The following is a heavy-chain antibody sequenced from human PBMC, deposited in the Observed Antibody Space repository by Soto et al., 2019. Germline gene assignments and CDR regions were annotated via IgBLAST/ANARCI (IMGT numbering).Heavy chain of an antibody. D-gene: IGHD1-26*01. CDR2: ISSSSSYI. J-gene: IGHJ6*02. CDR1: GFTFSSYS. V-gene: IGHV3-21*01. CDR3: ARDFELQSHKNYYYGMDV. Sequence: EVQLVESGGGLVKPGGSLRLSCAASGFTFSSYSMNWVRQAPGKGLEWVSSISSSSSYIYYADSVKGRFTISRDNAKNSLYLQMNSLGAEDTAVYYCARDFELQSHKNYYYGMDVWGQGTTVTVSS.